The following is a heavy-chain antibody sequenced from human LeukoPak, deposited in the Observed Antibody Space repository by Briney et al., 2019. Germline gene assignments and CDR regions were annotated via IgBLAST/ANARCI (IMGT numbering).Heavy chain of an antibody. V-gene: IGHV3-23*01. CDR3: AKDHDFWSGPTTKIDY. CDR2: ISGSGGST. J-gene: IGHJ4*02. D-gene: IGHD3-3*01. Sequence: QTGGSLRLSCAAPGFTFSSYAMSWVRQAPGKGLEWVSAISGSGGSTYYADSVKGRFTISRDNSKNTLYLQMNSLRAEDTAVYYCAKDHDFWSGPTTKIDYWGQGTLVTVSS. CDR1: GFTFSSYA.